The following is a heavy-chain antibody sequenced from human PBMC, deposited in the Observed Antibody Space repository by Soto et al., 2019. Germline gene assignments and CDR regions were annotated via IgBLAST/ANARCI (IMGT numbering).Heavy chain of an antibody. CDR3: ARDYYGSGSYYNVLAGMDV. CDR2: IYYSGST. J-gene: IGHJ6*02. D-gene: IGHD3-10*01. CDR1: GGSISSGGYY. Sequence: SETLSLTCTVSGGSISSGGYYWSWIRQHPGRGLEWIGYIYYSGSTYYNPSLKSRVTISVDTSKNQFSLKLSSVTAADTAVYYCARDYYGSGSYYNVLAGMDVWGQGTTVTVSS. V-gene: IGHV4-31*03.